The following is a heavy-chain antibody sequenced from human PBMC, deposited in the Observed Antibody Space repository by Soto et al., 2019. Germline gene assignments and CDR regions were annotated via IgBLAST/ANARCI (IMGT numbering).Heavy chain of an antibody. V-gene: IGHV5-51*01. J-gene: IGHJ5*02. CDR1: GYNFNIYW. CDR2: IYPGDSNT. Sequence: PGESLKISCKGSGYNFNIYWIGWVRQMPGKGLEWMGIIYPGDSNTRYSPSFQGQVTISAGKSISTAYLQWSSLKASDTAIYYCARTSTNWFDPWGQGTLVTVSS. D-gene: IGHD4-17*01. CDR3: ARTSTNWFDP.